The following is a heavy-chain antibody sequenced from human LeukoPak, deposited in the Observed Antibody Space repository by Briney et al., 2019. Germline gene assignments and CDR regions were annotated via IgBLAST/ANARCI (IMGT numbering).Heavy chain of an antibody. CDR2: INPNSGGT. J-gene: IGHJ4*02. Sequence: ASVKVSCKASGFTFTAYYMHWVRQAPGQRLEWMGWINPNSGGTNYAQNFQGRVIVTRDTSISTAYMELSRLRSDDTAVYYCSRGPHWDPHFDFWGQGTLVTVSS. CDR3: SRGPHWDPHFDF. V-gene: IGHV1-2*02. D-gene: IGHD7-27*01. CDR1: GFTFTAYY.